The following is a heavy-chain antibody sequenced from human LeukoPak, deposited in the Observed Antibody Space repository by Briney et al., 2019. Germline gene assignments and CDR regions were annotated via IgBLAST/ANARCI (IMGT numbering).Heavy chain of an antibody. CDR2: INPNSGDT. CDR3: ARDYCGGDCFPDY. D-gene: IGHD2-21*02. Sequence: ASVKVSCKASGYTFTGYYVHWVRQAPGQGLEWMGRINPNSGDTNYAQKFQGRVTMTRGTSISTAYMELSRLRSDDTAVYYCARDYCGGDCFPDYWGQGTLVTVSS. V-gene: IGHV1-2*06. J-gene: IGHJ4*02. CDR1: GYTFTGYY.